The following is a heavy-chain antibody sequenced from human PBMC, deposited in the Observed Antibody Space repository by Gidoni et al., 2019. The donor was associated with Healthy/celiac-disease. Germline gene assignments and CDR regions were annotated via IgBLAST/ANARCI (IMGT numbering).Heavy chain of an antibody. V-gene: IGHV1-18*01. CDR2: ISAYNGNT. J-gene: IGHJ5*02. D-gene: IGHD3-10*01. CDR3: ARTRITMVQGVIGRDWFDP. Sequence: QVQLVQSGAEVKKPGASLKVSCKASGYTFTRYGISWVRQAPGQGLEWMGWISAYNGNTNYAQKLQGRVTMTTDTSTSTAYMELRSLRSDDTAVYYCARTRITMVQGVIGRDWFDPWGQGTLVTVSS. CDR1: GYTFTRYG.